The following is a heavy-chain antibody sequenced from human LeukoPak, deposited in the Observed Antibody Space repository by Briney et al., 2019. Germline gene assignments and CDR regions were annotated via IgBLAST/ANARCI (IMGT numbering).Heavy chain of an antibody. CDR3: ATRHYGSGSYYNDGY. J-gene: IGHJ4*02. Sequence: GGSLRLSCAASGFSFSSFSMNWVRQAPGKGLEWVSYISGGSSFTYYVDSVKGRFTISRDNPKNTLYLQMNSLRAEDTAVYYCATRHYGSGSYYNDGYWGQGTLVTVSS. CDR1: GFSFSSFS. CDR2: ISGGSSFT. D-gene: IGHD3-10*01. V-gene: IGHV3-21*04.